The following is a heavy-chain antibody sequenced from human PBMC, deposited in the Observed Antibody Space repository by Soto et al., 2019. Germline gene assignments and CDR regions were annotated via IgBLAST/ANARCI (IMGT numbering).Heavy chain of an antibody. D-gene: IGHD1-26*01. Sequence: EEQLVEAGGGLVQPGGSLRLSWVASGLIFKSYSMNWVRQAPGKGLEWISYINSGSTSVFYADSVKGRFTISRDNAKNSLYLQMNSLRAEDTAVYYCASSASPDAYWGQGTLVTVSS. CDR3: ASSASPDAY. CDR2: INSGSTSV. CDR1: GLIFKSYS. J-gene: IGHJ4*02. V-gene: IGHV3-48*01.